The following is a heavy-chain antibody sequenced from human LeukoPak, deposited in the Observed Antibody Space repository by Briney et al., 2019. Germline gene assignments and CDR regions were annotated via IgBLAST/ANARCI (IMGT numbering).Heavy chain of an antibody. D-gene: IGHD6-19*01. CDR1: GFTFSSYG. V-gene: IGHV3-30*03. Sequence: GRSLRLSCAASGFTFSSYGMHWVRQAPGKGLEWVAVISYDGSNKYYADSVKGRFTISRDNSKNTLYLQMNSLRAEDTAVYYCARVLAVAGRGLDYWGQGTLVTVSS. CDR3: ARVLAVAGRGLDY. J-gene: IGHJ4*02. CDR2: ISYDGSNK.